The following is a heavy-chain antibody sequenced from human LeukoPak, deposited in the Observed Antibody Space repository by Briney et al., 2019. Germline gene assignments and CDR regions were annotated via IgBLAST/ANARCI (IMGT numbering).Heavy chain of an antibody. Sequence: GGSLRLSCAASGFTFSDYYMSWIRQAPGKGLEWVSYISFSVSSKYYADSVKGRFTISRDNAKNSLYLQMNSLRAEDTALYYCARAFTGMDVWGKGTTVTVSS. V-gene: IGHV3-11*01. J-gene: IGHJ6*04. D-gene: IGHD3-10*01. CDR1: GFTFSDYY. CDR2: ISFSVSSK. CDR3: ARAFTGMDV.